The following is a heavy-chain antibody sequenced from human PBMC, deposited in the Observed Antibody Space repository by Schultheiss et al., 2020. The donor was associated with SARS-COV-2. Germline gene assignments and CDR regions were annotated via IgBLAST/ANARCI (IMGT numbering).Heavy chain of an antibody. Sequence: SETLSLTCAVYGGSFSGYYWSWIRQPPGKGLEWIGSIYHSGSTYYNPSLKSRVTISVDTSKNQFSLKLSSVTAADTAVYYCARRGSSSSRDSAYNWFDPWGQGTLVTVSS. J-gene: IGHJ5*02. CDR3: ARRGSSSSRDSAYNWFDP. D-gene: IGHD6-6*01. CDR1: GGSFSGYY. CDR2: IYHSGST. V-gene: IGHV4-34*01.